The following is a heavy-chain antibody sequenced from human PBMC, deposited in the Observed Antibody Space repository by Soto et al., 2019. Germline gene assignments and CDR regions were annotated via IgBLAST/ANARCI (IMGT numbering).Heavy chain of an antibody. CDR2: IYSGGTT. CDR3: ARNSRYDTPMVY. Sequence: EVQLVESGGGVVQPGGSLRLSCAASGFTVSSNYISWVRQAPGKGLEWVSVIYSGGTTYYADSVRGRFTISRDNSKTTLYLQMNSLRAEDTAVYYCARNSRYDTPMVYWGQGTLVTVSS. J-gene: IGHJ4*02. CDR1: GFTVSSNY. V-gene: IGHV3-66*01. D-gene: IGHD5-18*01.